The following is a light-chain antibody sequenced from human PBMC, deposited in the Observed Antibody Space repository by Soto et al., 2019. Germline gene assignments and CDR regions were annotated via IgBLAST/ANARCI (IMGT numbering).Light chain of an antibody. Sequence: DIQMTQSPSSLSASVGERVTITRQASQDISNYLNWYQQKPGKAPKLLIYAASNLGTGVPSRFSGSGSVTDFTFTISSLQPEDIATYYCQQYGNVPKTFGQGTKVEIK. CDR3: QQYGNVPKT. J-gene: IGKJ1*01. V-gene: IGKV1-33*01. CDR2: AAS. CDR1: QDISNY.